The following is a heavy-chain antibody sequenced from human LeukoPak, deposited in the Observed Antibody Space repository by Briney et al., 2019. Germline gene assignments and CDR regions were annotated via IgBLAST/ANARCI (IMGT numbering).Heavy chain of an antibody. CDR2: IYYSGST. J-gene: IGHJ4*02. D-gene: IGHD5-12*01. CDR1: GGSISSYY. CDR3: ASRGPYYFDY. V-gene: IGHV4-59*08. Sequence: SETLSLTCTVSGGSISSYYWSWIRQPPGKGLEWIGYIYYSGSTNSNPSLKSRVPLSVETSKNQFSLNLSSGTAPDTGADFCASRGPYYFDYWGQGTLVTVSS.